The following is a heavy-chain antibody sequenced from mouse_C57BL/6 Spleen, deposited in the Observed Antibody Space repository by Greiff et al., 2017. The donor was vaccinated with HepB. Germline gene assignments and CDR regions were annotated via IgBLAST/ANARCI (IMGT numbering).Heavy chain of an antibody. CDR3: ARGTTVKGWGYFDV. CDR1: GYTFTSYW. D-gene: IGHD1-1*01. CDR2: IDPNSGGT. V-gene: IGHV1-72*01. Sequence: QVQLKQPGAELVKPGASVKLSCKASGYTFTSYWMHWVKQRPGRGLEWIGRIDPNSGGTKYNEKFKSKATLTVDKPSRTAYMQLSSLTSEDSAVYYCARGTTVKGWGYFDVWGTGTTVTVSS. J-gene: IGHJ1*03.